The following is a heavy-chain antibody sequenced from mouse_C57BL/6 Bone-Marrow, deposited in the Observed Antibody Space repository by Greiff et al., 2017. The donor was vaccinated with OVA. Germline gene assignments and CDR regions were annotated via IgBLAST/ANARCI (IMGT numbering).Heavy chain of an antibody. CDR2: ISSGGSYT. V-gene: IGHV5-6*02. J-gene: IGHJ3*01. Sequence: DVKLVESGGDLVKPGGSLKLSCAASGFTFSSYGMSWVRQTPDQRLEWVATISSGGSYTYYPDSVKGRFTISRDNAKNTLYLQMSSLKSEDTAMYYCARRTFAYWGQGTLVTVSA. CDR3: ARRTFAY. CDR1: GFTFSSYG.